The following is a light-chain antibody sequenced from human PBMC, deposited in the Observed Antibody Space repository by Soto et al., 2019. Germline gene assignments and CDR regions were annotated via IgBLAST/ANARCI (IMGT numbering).Light chain of an antibody. Sequence: QAVVTQSPSASASLGASVKLSCTLSSGHSSYAIAWHQQQPEKGPRYLMKLDSDGSHTKGDAIPDRFSGSSSGAERYLTISSLQSEAEADYYCQTWGTGIHVVFGGGTKLTVL. CDR2: LDSDGSH. V-gene: IGLV4-69*01. CDR3: QTWGTGIHVV. CDR1: SGHSSYA. J-gene: IGLJ2*01.